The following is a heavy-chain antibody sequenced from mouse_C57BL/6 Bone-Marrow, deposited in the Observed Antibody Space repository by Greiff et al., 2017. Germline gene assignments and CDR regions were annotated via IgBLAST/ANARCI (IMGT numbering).Heavy chain of an antibody. Sequence: EVKLVESGAGLVKPGGSLKLSCAASGFTFSSYAMSWVRQTPEKRLEWVAYISSGGDYIYYADTVKGRFTISRDNARNTLYLQMSSLKSEDTAMYYCTRDGNFFAYWGQGTLVTVSA. J-gene: IGHJ3*01. CDR3: TRDGNFFAY. V-gene: IGHV5-9-1*02. CDR2: ISSGGDYI. D-gene: IGHD2-1*01. CDR1: GFTFSSYA.